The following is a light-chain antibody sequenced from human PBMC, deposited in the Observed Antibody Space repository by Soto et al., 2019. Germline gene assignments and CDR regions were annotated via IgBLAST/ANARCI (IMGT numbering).Light chain of an antibody. J-gene: IGKJ4*01. CDR3: QQLNTYPVT. V-gene: IGKV1-9*01. Sequence: IQLTQSPSSLSASVGDSVTITCRASQGVSRYLSWYQQKPGRAPILLISAASTLQSGVPARFSGSGSGTDFTLSITSLQPEDFATYYWQQLNTYPVTFGGGTKVEIK. CDR2: AAS. CDR1: QGVSRY.